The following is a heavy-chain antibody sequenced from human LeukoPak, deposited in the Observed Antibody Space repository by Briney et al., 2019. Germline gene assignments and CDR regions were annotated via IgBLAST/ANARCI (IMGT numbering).Heavy chain of an antibody. Sequence: GRSLRLSCAASGFTFSSYGMHWVRQAPGKGLEWVAVISYDGSNKYYADSVKGRFTISRDNSKNTLYLQMNSLRAEDTAVYYCAKDQGLYDSSGYLDYWGQGTLVTVSS. J-gene: IGHJ4*02. CDR1: GFTFSSYG. V-gene: IGHV3-30*18. D-gene: IGHD3-22*01. CDR3: AKDQGLYDSSGYLDY. CDR2: ISYDGSNK.